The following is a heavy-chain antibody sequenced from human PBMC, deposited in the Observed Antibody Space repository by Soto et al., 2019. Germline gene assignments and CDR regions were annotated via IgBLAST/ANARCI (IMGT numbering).Heavy chain of an antibody. J-gene: IGHJ3*01. CDR3: ARGPRRYCSGANCLRSQGGFDV. V-gene: IGHV4-34*01. D-gene: IGHD2-15*01. CDR2: INDSGNT. Sequence: PSETLSLTCAVYNGSFSGYYWSWIRQPPGKGLEWIGEINDSGNTNYNPSLKSRVTISVYTSKNLFSLNVTSVAASDTAVYYCARGPRRYCSGANCLRSQGGFDVCGQGTMVTVSS. CDR1: NGSFSGYY.